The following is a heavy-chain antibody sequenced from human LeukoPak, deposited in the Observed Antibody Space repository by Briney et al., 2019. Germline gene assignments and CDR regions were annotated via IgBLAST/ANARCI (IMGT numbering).Heavy chain of an antibody. CDR3: AREGGTVTTPYFDY. D-gene: IGHD4-17*01. CDR1: GGSVNSGDYY. Sequence: SQTLSLTCTVSGGSVNSGDYYWSWIRQHPGKGLEWIGYIYNSGGTYYNPSLKSRVTISVDTSKNQFSLKLSSVTAADTAVYYCAREGGTVTTPYFDYWGQGTLVTVSS. J-gene: IGHJ4*02. V-gene: IGHV4-31*03. CDR2: IYNSGGT.